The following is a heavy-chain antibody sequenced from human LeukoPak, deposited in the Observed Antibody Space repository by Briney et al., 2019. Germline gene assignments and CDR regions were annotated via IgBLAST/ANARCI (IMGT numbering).Heavy chain of an antibody. J-gene: IGHJ4*02. V-gene: IGHV3-30*04. CDR2: ISYDGSNK. D-gene: IGHD3-22*01. Sequence: GGSLRLSCAASGFTFSSYVMHWVRQAPGKGLEWVAVISYDGSNKYYADSVKGRFTISRDNSKNTLYLQMNSLRAEDTAVYYCARSNGYYDSSGVGAGYFDYWGQGTLVTVSS. CDR3: ARSNGYYDSSGVGAGYFDY. CDR1: GFTFSSYV.